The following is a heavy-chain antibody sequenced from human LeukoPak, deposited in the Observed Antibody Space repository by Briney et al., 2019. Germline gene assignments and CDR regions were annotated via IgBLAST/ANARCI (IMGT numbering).Heavy chain of an antibody. CDR3: ARTYYYGSGSFSPLDY. V-gene: IGHV5-51*01. CDR2: TYPGDSDT. CDR1: GYSFTSYW. J-gene: IGHJ4*02. Sequence: GESLKLSCKGSGYSFTSYWIGWVRQMPGKGLEWMGITYPGDSDTRYSPPFQGQVTISADKSISTAYLQWSSLKASDTAMYYCARTYYYGSGSFSPLDYWGQGTLVTVSS. D-gene: IGHD3-10*01.